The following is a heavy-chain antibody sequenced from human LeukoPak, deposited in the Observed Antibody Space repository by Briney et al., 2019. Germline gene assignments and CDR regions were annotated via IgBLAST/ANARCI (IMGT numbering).Heavy chain of an antibody. CDR2: IRYDGSNK. CDR3: AKNPGRLSSSWSFDY. D-gene: IGHD6-13*01. V-gene: IGHV3-30*02. CDR1: GFTFSSYG. J-gene: IGHJ4*02. Sequence: PGGSLRLSCAASGFTFSSYGMHWVRQAPGKGLEWVAFIRYDGSNKYYADSVKGRFTISRDNSKNTLYLQMDSLRAEDTAVYYCAKNPGRLSSSWSFDYWGQGTLVTVSS.